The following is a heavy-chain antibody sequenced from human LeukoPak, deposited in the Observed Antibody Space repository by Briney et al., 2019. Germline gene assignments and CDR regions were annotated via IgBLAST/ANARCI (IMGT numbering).Heavy chain of an antibody. D-gene: IGHD6-19*01. CDR2: IKQDGSEK. Sequence: GGSLRLSCAASGFTFSSYWMSWVRQAPGKGLEWVANIKQDGSEKYNVDSVKGRFTISRDNAKNSLYLQMNSLRAEDTAVYYCARDIKDYSSGWCLFDYWGQGTLVTVSS. V-gene: IGHV3-7*01. CDR1: GFTFSSYW. J-gene: IGHJ4*02. CDR3: ARDIKDYSSGWCLFDY.